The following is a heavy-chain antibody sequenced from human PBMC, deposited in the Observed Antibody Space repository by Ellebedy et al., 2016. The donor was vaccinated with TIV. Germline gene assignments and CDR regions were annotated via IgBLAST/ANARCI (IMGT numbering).Heavy chain of an antibody. CDR2: ISYDGSNK. CDR3: ARESNWNAGLFDY. D-gene: IGHD1-1*01. V-gene: IGHV3-30-3*01. CDR1: GFTFSSYA. Sequence: GESLKISCAASGFTFSSYAMHWVRQAPGKGLEWVAVISYDGSNKYYADSVKGRFTNARDNSKNTLYLQMNSLRAEDTAVYYCARESNWNAGLFDYWGQGTLVTVSS. J-gene: IGHJ4*02.